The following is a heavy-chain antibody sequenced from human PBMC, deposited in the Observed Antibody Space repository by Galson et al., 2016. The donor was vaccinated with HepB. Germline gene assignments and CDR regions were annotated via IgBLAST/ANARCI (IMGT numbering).Heavy chain of an antibody. V-gene: IGHV3-23*01. CDR3: AKGGDAPGWYLDL. D-gene: IGHD5-24*01. CDR2: IRSSDSST. J-gene: IGHJ2*01. Sequence: SLRLSCAASGLTFTGTVMSWVRQAPGKGLEWVSFIRSSDSSTYYADSVKGRFIISKDDSRNTLYLQMNSLRAEDTAVYYCAKGGDAPGWYLDLWGRGTLVTVSS. CDR1: GLTFTGTV.